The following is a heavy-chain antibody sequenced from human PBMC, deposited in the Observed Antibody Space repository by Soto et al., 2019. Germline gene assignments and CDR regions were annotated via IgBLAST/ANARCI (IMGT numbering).Heavy chain of an antibody. Sequence: GGSLRLSCAASGFTFGSYALSWVPQAPGKGLEWVSAISSGGGTTYYADSVKGRFTISRDNSKNTVFLQMNSLRAADTAVYYCAKGGTFFGPDYWGQGTLVTVSS. CDR3: AKGGTFFGPDY. V-gene: IGHV3-23*01. CDR1: GFTFGSYA. D-gene: IGHD3-3*01. CDR2: ISSGGGTT. J-gene: IGHJ4*02.